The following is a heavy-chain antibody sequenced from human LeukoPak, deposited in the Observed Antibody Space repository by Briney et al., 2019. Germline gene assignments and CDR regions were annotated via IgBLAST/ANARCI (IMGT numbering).Heavy chain of an antibody. CDR3: ARILFRYAFDI. J-gene: IGHJ3*02. CDR2: MNPNSGNT. CDR1: GYTFTSYD. D-gene: IGHD2-21*01. V-gene: IGHV1-8*01. Sequence: AASVKVSCKASGYTFTSYDINWVRQATGQGLEWMGWMNPNSGNTGYAQKFQGRVTMTRDTSISTAYMELSRLRSDDTAVYYCARILFRYAFDIWGQGTMVTVSS.